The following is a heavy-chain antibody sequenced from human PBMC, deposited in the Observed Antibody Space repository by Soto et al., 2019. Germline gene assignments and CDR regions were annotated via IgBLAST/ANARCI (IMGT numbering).Heavy chain of an antibody. CDR3: ARARWVVTATDAFDI. CDR2: IIPILGIA. J-gene: IGHJ3*02. V-gene: IGHV1-69*04. CDR1: GYTFTSYG. Sequence: GASVKVSCKASGYTFTSYGISWLRQAPGQGLEWMGRIIPILGIANYAQKCQGRVTITADKSTSTAYMELSSLRSEDTAVYYCARARWVVTATDAFDIWGQGTMVTVSS. D-gene: IGHD2-21*02.